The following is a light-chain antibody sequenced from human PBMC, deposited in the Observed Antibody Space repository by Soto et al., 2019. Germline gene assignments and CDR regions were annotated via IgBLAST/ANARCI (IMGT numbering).Light chain of an antibody. V-gene: IGKV3-20*01. J-gene: IGKJ1*01. CDR2: GAS. Sequence: EIVLTQSPGTLSLSPGERATLSCRASQSVSSSYLAWYQQKPGQAPRLLIYGASSRATGIPDRFSGSGSGTDFTLTISRREPEDFAVYYCQQYGSSPTFGRGTKVDFK. CDR3: QQYGSSPT. CDR1: QSVSSSY.